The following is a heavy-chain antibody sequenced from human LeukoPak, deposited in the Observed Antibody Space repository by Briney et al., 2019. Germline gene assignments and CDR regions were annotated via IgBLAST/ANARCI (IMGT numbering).Heavy chain of an antibody. CDR1: GGSFSGYY. Sequence: SETLSLTCAVYGGSFSGYYWSGISQPPGKGLEWIGEINHSGSTNYNPSLKSRVTISVDTSKNQFSLKLSSVTAADTAVYYCARQGSLLWFGDPKYYFDYWGQGTLVTVSS. CDR2: INHSGST. D-gene: IGHD3-10*01. V-gene: IGHV4-34*01. CDR3: ARQGSLLWFGDPKYYFDY. J-gene: IGHJ4*02.